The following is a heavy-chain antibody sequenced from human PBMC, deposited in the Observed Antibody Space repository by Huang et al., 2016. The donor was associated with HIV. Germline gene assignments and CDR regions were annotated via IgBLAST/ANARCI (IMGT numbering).Heavy chain of an antibody. CDR1: GDFISSTNYY. V-gene: IGHV4-39*01. J-gene: IGHJ4*02. Sequence: QLQLQESGPGQVKPSETLSLTCTVSGDFISSTNYYWGWIRQSPGKGLEWVGSVYQSGSTNYNLSLKSRGTLSVDTSRNQFSLRLNSVTAADTAVYYCASQHIGAAATWFWGRGTQVAVSS. CDR2: VYQSGST. D-gene: IGHD6-13*01. CDR3: ASQHIGAAATWF.